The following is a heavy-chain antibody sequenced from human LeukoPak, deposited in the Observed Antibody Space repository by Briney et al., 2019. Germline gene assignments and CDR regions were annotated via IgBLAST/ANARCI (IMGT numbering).Heavy chain of an antibody. Sequence: ASVKVSCKASGYTFTSYDINWVRQAPGQGLEWMGWISAYNGNTNYAQKLQGRVTMTTDTSTSTAYMELRSLRSDDTAVYYCARLYYDFWSGDAGYNWFDPWGQGTLVTVSS. CDR3: ARLYYDFWSGDAGYNWFDP. CDR2: ISAYNGNT. V-gene: IGHV1-18*01. D-gene: IGHD3-3*01. J-gene: IGHJ5*02. CDR1: GYTFTSYD.